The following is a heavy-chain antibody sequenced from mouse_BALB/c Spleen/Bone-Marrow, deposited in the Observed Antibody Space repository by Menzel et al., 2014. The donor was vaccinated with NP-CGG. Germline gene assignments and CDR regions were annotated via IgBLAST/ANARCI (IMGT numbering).Heavy chain of an antibody. D-gene: IGHD1-1*01. CDR3: SVYYCSTPYWAKDY. CDR1: GYTFTNYY. Sequence: QVQLQQSGAELVKPGASVKLSCKASGYTFTNYYIYWVKQRPGQGLEWIGGINPSNGGTKFNEKFKNKATLTIDKSSSTDYIQLSNLTSGDSAVYYCSVYYCSTPYWAKDYWGQGTSVTVSS. CDR2: INPSNGGT. V-gene: IGHV1S81*02. J-gene: IGHJ4*01.